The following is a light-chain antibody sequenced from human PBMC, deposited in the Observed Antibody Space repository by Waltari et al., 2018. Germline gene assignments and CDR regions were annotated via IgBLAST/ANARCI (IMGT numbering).Light chain of an antibody. CDR1: SGSVSSTSY. CDR3: SMYMGSGVWV. V-gene: IGLV8-61*01. Sequence: QTVVTQEPSLSVSPGGTVTLTCALSSGSVSSTSYPTWYQQTPGQPPRTLVYKGISRSSGVPDRFSGSILGNTAARTITGAQAEDESDYYCSMYMGSGVWVFGGGTKLTVL. CDR2: KGI. J-gene: IGLJ3*02.